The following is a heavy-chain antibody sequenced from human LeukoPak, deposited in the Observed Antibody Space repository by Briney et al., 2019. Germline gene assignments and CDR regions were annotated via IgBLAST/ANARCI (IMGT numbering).Heavy chain of an antibody. J-gene: IGHJ3*02. CDR2: INHSGST. CDR3: ARILRGLYDSSGYHAPRDAFDI. CDR1: GGSFSGYY. D-gene: IGHD3-22*01. Sequence: TSESLSLTCAAYGGSFSGYYWSWIRQPPGKGLEWIGGINHSGSTNYNPSLKSRVTISVDTSKNQFSLNLSSVTAADTAVYYCARILRGLYDSSGYHAPRDAFDIWGQGTMVTVSS. V-gene: IGHV4-34*01.